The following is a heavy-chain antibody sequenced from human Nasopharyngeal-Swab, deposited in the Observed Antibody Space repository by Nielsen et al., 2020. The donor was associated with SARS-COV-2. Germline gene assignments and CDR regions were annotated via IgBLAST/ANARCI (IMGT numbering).Heavy chain of an antibody. D-gene: IGHD3-10*01. Sequence: ASVKVSCKVSGYTLTELSMHWVRQAPGQGLEWMGIINPSGGSTTYAQKFQGRVTMTRDTSTSTVYMELSSLRSEDTAVYYCARAWGTMGPAFDYWGQGTLVTVSS. CDR3: ARAWGTMGPAFDY. J-gene: IGHJ4*02. CDR1: GYTLTELS. V-gene: IGHV1-46*01. CDR2: INPSGGST.